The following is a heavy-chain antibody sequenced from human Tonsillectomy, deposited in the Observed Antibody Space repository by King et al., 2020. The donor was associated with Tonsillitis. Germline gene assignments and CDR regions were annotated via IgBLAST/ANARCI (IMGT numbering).Heavy chain of an antibody. CDR1: GVTFSSYA. CDR2: ISSSGTKT. Sequence: VQLVESGGGLLQPGQSLRLSCAVSGVTFSSYAMTWVRQAPGKGLEWVSGISSSGTKTYYADSVKGRFSISRDNSKNTLYLQMNSLRVEDTAVYYCAKGPHLGWLLYYGLAGWGQGTTVPASS. V-gene: IGHV3-23*04. J-gene: IGHJ6*02. D-gene: IGHD3-3*01. CDR3: AKGPHLGWLLYYGLAG.